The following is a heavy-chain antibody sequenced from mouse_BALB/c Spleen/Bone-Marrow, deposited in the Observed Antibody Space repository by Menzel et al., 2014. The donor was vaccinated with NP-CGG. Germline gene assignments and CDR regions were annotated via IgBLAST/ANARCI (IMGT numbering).Heavy chain of an antibody. CDR1: GFSLTSYG. CDR3: ARNRDGRYAMDY. Sequence: QVQLKQSGPGLVQPSQRLSITCTVSGFSLTSYGVHWVRQSPGKGLEWLEVIWSGGSTDYNAAFISRLSISKDNSKSQVFFKMNSLQANDTAIYYCARNRDGRYAMDYWGQGTSVTVSS. CDR2: IWSGGST. D-gene: IGHD2-3*01. V-gene: IGHV2-2*02. J-gene: IGHJ4*01.